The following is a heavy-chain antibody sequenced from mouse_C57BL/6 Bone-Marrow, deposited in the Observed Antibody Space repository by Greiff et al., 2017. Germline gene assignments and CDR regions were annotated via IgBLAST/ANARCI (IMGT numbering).Heavy chain of an antibody. D-gene: IGHD3-2*02. V-gene: IGHV5-12*01. CDR1: GFTFSDYY. J-gene: IGHJ3*01. CDR2: ISNGGGST. CDR3: ARHVQVPFAY. Sequence: EVQVVESGGGLVQPGGSLKLSCAASGFTFSDYYMYWVRQTPEKRLEWVAYISNGGGSTYYPDTVKGRFTISRDNAKNTLYLQMSRLKSEDTAMYYCARHVQVPFAYWGQGTLVTVSA.